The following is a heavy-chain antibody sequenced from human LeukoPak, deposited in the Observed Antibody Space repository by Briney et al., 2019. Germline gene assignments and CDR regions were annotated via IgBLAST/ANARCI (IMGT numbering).Heavy chain of an antibody. D-gene: IGHD6-13*01. Sequence: GESLKISCKGSGYSFTSYWIGWVRQMPGKGLEWMGIIYPGDSDTRYSPSFQGQVTISADKSISTAYLQWTSLKASDTAMYYRARQRAAAGGPYWFDPWGQGTLVTVSS. CDR1: GYSFTSYW. CDR3: ARQRAAAGGPYWFDP. CDR2: IYPGDSDT. V-gene: IGHV5-51*01. J-gene: IGHJ5*02.